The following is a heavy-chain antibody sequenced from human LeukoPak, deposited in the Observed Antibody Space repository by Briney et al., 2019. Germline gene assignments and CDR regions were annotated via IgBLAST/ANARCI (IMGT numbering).Heavy chain of an antibody. J-gene: IGHJ4*02. Sequence: GGSLRLSCAASTFTFSSYGMHWVRQAPGKGLEWVAVIWYDGSNKYYADSVKGRFTISRDNSKNTLYLQMNSLRAEDTAVYYCAKGGNSSGGRTRPYYFDYWGQGTLVTVSS. CDR1: TFTFSSYG. CDR2: IWYDGSNK. CDR3: AKGGNSSGGRTRPYYFDY. D-gene: IGHD6-19*01. V-gene: IGHV3-33*06.